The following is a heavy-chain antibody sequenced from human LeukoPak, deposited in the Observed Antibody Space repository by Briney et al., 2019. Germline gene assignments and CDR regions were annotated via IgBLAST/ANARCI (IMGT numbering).Heavy chain of an antibody. J-gene: IGHJ4*02. D-gene: IGHD6-19*01. CDR2: IYYSGST. CDR1: GGSVSSGSYY. CDR3: ARGEAVAVLDY. V-gene: IGHV4-61*01. Sequence: PSETLSLTCTVSGGSVSSGSYYWSWIRQPPGKGLEWIGYIYYSGSTNYNPSLKSRVTISVDTSKNQFSLKLSSVTAADTAVYYCARGEAVAVLDYWGQGTLVTVSS.